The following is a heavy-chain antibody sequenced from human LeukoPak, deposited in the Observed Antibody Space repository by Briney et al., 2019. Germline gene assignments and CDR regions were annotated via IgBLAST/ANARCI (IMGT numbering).Heavy chain of an antibody. Sequence: SETLSLTCTVSGGSISSSGYYWGWIRQPPGKGLEWIGSIYYSGSTYYNPSLKSRVTISVDTSKNQFSLKLSSVTAADTAVYYCGYCGGDCYHFDYWGQGTLVTVSS. CDR1: GGSISSSGYY. CDR3: GYCGGDCYHFDY. V-gene: IGHV4-39*01. J-gene: IGHJ4*02. D-gene: IGHD2-21*02. CDR2: IYYSGST.